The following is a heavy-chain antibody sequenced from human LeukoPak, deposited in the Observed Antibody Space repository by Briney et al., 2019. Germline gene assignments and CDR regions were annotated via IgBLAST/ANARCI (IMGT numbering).Heavy chain of an antibody. Sequence: KPGGSLRLSCAASGFTFSTYTMNWVRQAPGKGLEWVSSISSSSSYIYYADSLKGRFTISRDNPKSSLYLQMNSLRAEDTAVYYCAKELTTGYSSGWYDNWFDPWGQGTLVTVSS. V-gene: IGHV3-21*01. CDR1: GFTFSTYT. CDR2: ISSSSSYI. CDR3: AKELTTGYSSGWYDNWFDP. D-gene: IGHD6-19*01. J-gene: IGHJ5*02.